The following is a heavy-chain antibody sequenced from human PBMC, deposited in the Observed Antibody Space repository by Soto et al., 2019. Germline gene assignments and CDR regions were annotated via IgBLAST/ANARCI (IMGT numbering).Heavy chain of an antibody. CDR2: IKSNTDGGTT. V-gene: IGHV3-15*07. CDR1: GFVFSNAW. Sequence: EVQLVESGGGLVRPGGSLRLSCAASGFVFSNAWVNWVRQAPGKGLEWVGRIKSNTDGGTTDYAAPVEGRFTISRDDSKNTLYLQLNSLKIEDTGVYYCTTDKAYWGQGARVTVSA. J-gene: IGHJ4*02. CDR3: TTDKAY.